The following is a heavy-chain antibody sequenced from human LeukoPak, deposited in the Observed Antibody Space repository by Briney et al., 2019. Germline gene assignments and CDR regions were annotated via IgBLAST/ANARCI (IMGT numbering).Heavy chain of an antibody. Sequence: PGGSLRLSCAASGFTFSNAWMSWVRQAPGKGLEWVGRIKSKADGRTTDYAAPVKGRFTISRDDSKNTLYLQMNSLKTEDTAVYYCTTGSPDAFDIWGQGTMVTVSS. CDR2: IKSKADGRTT. V-gene: IGHV3-15*01. J-gene: IGHJ3*02. CDR3: TTGSPDAFDI. CDR1: GFTFSNAW.